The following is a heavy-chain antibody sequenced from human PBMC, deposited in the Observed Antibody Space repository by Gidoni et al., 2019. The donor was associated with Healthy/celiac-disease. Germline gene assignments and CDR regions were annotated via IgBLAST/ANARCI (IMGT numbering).Heavy chain of an antibody. CDR3: ARSPITMIVVVITTPWFDY. V-gene: IGHV3-30-3*01. D-gene: IGHD3-22*01. CDR2: ISYDGSNK. CDR1: GFTFSSHA. J-gene: IGHJ4*02. Sequence: QVQLVESGGGVVQPGRSLRLSCAASGFTFSSHAMHWVRQAPGKGLEWVAVISYDGSNKYYADSVKGRFTISRDNSKNTLYLQMNSLRAEDTAVYYCARSPITMIVVVITTPWFDYWGQGTLVTVSS.